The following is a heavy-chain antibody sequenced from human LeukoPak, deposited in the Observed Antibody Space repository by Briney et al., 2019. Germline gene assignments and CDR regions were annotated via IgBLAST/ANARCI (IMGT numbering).Heavy chain of an antibody. J-gene: IGHJ3*02. CDR3: ARHYSHSGVDAFDI. CDR2: IYHSGST. V-gene: IGHV4-38-2*01. Sequence: PGGSLRLSCAASGFSFSNYGMHWVRQAPGKGLEWIGNIYHSGSTYYNPSLKSRVTISVDTSKNQFSLRLSSATAADTAVYYCARHYSHSGVDAFDIWGQGTMVTVSS. D-gene: IGHD1-26*01. CDR1: GFSFSNYG.